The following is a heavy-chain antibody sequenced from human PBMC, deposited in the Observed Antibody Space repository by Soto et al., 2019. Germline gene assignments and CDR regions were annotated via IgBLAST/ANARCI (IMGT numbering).Heavy chain of an antibody. D-gene: IGHD3-3*01. CDR3: ASHAGPWSGYYTGAFDI. Sequence: GGSLRLSCAASGFTFSDYYMSWIRQAPGKGLEWVSYISSSGSTIYYADSVKGRFTISRDNAKNSLYLQMNSLRAEDTAVYYCASHAGPWSGYYTGAFDIWGQGTMVTVSS. CDR2: ISSSGSTI. J-gene: IGHJ3*02. V-gene: IGHV3-11*01. CDR1: GFTFSDYY.